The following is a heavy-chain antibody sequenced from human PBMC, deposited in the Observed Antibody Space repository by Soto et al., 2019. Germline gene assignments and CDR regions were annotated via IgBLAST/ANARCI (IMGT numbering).Heavy chain of an antibody. Sequence: GGSLRLSCAASGFTVSSNYMSWVRQAAGKGLEWVSVIYSGGSTYYADSVKGRFTISRDNSKNTLYLQMNSLRAEDTAVYYCGRTFDDYGGGDYWGQGTLVTVPQ. J-gene: IGHJ4*02. CDR3: GRTFDDYGGGDY. V-gene: IGHV3-66*01. CDR2: IYSGGST. D-gene: IGHD4-17*01. CDR1: GFTVSSNY.